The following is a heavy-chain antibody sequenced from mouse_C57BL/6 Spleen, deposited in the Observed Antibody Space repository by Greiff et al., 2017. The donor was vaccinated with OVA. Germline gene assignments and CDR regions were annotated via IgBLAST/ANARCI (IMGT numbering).Heavy chain of an antibody. Sequence: VKLMESGAELVKPGASVKISCKASGYAFSSYWMNWVKQRPGKGLEWIGQIYPGDGDTNYNGKFKGKATLTADKSSSTAYMQLSSLTSEDSAVYFCARRGTNWDEDYWGQGTTLTVSS. CDR3: ARRGTNWDEDY. V-gene: IGHV1-80*01. CDR2: IYPGDGDT. CDR1: GYAFSSYW. J-gene: IGHJ2*01. D-gene: IGHD4-1*01.